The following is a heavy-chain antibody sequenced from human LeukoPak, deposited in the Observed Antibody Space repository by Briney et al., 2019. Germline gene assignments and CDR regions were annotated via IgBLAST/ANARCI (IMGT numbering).Heavy chain of an antibody. J-gene: IGHJ6*03. CDR2: ITHSGST. CDR3: ARVGYCSSTSCPYYYYYMDV. CDR1: GGSISSYY. V-gene: IGHV4-34*01. D-gene: IGHD2-2*03. Sequence: SETLSLTCTVSGGSISSYYWSWIRQSPGKGLEWIGEITHSGSTNYNPSLKSRVTISVDTSKNQFSLKLSSVTAADTAVYYCARVGYCSSTSCPYYYYYMDVWGKGTTVTISS.